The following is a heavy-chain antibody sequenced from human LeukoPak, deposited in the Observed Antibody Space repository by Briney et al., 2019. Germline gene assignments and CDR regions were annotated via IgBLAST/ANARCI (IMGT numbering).Heavy chain of an antibody. Sequence: GGSLRLSCAASGFTFSSYAMSWVRLAPGKGLEWVSCISTTSTTVYYADSVKGRFTVSRDNAKNSLYLQMSSLGDEDTAMFYCARVGDGYNVNYFDYWGQGTLVTVSS. D-gene: IGHD5-24*01. J-gene: IGHJ4*02. V-gene: IGHV3-48*02. CDR1: GFTFSSYA. CDR3: ARVGDGYNVNYFDY. CDR2: ISTTSTTV.